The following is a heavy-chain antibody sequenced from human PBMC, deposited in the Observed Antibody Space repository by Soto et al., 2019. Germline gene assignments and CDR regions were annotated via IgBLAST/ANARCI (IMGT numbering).Heavy chain of an antibody. J-gene: IGHJ3*02. CDR2: IKRDGSEK. Sequence: EAQLVESGGGLVQPGGSLRLSCEASGFTFGSYWMTWARQAPGKGLEWVANIKRDGSEKSYLDSVRGRFTISRDNVGNSLSLQMNSLRVEDTALYCCARDVSPGTSPLYLDAFDIWGQGTMVTVSS. V-gene: IGHV3-7*05. CDR1: GFTFGSYW. CDR3: ARDVSPGTSPLYLDAFDI. D-gene: IGHD2-8*01.